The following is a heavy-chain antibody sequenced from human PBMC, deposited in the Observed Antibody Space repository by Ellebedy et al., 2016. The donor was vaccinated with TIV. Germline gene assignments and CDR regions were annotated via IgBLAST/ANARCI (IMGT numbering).Heavy chain of an antibody. CDR1: GGSISSSSYY. Sequence: SETLSLXXTVSGGSISSSSYYWGWIRQPPGKGLEWIGEIDHSGSTNYNPSLKSRVSISIDTSKNQLSVKLTSVTAADTAVYYCARRVIVSSLDYWGPGSLVTVSS. V-gene: IGHV4-39*07. J-gene: IGHJ4*02. CDR3: ARRVIVSSLDY. CDR2: IDHSGST. D-gene: IGHD3-22*01.